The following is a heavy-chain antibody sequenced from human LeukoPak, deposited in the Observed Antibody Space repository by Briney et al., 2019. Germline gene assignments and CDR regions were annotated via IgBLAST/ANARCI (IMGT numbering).Heavy chain of an antibody. CDR3: ARDSSRGSGSEDNDY. D-gene: IGHD6-19*01. CDR1: GYTLTAYY. Sequence: ASVKVSCKASGYTLTAYYIYWVRQAPGQGLEWMGRINPNSGGTDYAQNFQGRVTMTRDTSISTAYMELSRLRSDDTAVYYCARDSSRGSGSEDNDYWGQGTLVTVSS. J-gene: IGHJ4*02. CDR2: INPNSGGT. V-gene: IGHV1-2*06.